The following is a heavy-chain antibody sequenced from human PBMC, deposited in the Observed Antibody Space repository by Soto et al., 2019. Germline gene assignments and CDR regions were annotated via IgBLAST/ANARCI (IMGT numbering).Heavy chain of an antibody. CDR1: GFSFSNNW. CDR2: ISADGSDT. D-gene: IGHD6-13*01. CDR3: ARFDIAAPPPI. Sequence: GGSLRLSCVASGFSFSNNWMHWVRHAPGKGPVGVSRISADGSDTHYADSVQGRFTISRDNAKNTLYLQMNTLSVEDAVVYYCARFDIAAPPPIWGQGTMVTVSS. V-gene: IGHV3-74*01. J-gene: IGHJ3*02.